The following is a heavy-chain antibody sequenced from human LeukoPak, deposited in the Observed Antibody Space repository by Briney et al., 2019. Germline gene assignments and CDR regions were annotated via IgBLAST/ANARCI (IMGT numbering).Heavy chain of an antibody. V-gene: IGHV3-33*01. J-gene: IGHJ5*02. CDR1: GFTFSDYG. CDR3: ARTGITMLRGVIMRNNWLDP. Sequence: PGRSLRLSCAASGFTFSDYGMHWVRQAPDKGLEWGAVIWYDGSNKYYADSVKGRFTISRDNSENMLYLQMNSLRAEDTAVYYCARTGITMLRGVIMRNNWLDPWGPGTLVTVSS. D-gene: IGHD3-10*01. CDR2: IWYDGSNK.